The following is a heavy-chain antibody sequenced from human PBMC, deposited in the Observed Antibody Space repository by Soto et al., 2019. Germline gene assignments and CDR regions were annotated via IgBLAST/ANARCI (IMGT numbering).Heavy chain of an antibody. CDR3: ARGGPDTIRDYYYYGMDV. D-gene: IGHD5-12*01. CDR2: IIPIFGTA. Sequence: ASVKVSCKASGGTFSSYAISWVRQAPGQGLEWMGGIIPIFGTANYAQKFQGRVTITADESTSTAYMELSSLRSEDTAVYYCARGGPDTIRDYYYYGMDVWGQGTKVTVSS. V-gene: IGHV1-69*13. J-gene: IGHJ6*02. CDR1: GGTFSSYA.